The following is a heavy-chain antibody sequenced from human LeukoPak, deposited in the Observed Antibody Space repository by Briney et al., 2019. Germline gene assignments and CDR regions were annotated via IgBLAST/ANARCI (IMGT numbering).Heavy chain of an antibody. Sequence: GGSLRLSCAASGFAFSSYAMHWVRQAPGKGLEWVAVISYDGSNKYYADSVKGRFTISRDNSKNTLYLQMNSLRAEDTAVYYCARDPYVLWFGELYFDYWGQGTLVTVSS. CDR1: GFAFSSYA. V-gene: IGHV3-30-3*01. J-gene: IGHJ4*02. D-gene: IGHD3-10*01. CDR3: ARDPYVLWFGELYFDY. CDR2: ISYDGSNK.